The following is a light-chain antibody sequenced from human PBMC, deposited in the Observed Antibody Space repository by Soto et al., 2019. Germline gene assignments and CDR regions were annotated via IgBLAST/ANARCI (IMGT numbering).Light chain of an antibody. CDR1: QSLVHGDGKTY. Sequence: EIVLTQTPLSSPVPLGQPASISCSSSQSLVHGDGKTYLNWLHQRPGQPPRLLIYEISNRFSGVPDRFSGSGAGTDFTLKISRVEGDDVGIYFCMQASQLPWTFGQGTKVEI. V-gene: IGKV2-24*01. J-gene: IGKJ1*01. CDR3: MQASQLPWT. CDR2: EIS.